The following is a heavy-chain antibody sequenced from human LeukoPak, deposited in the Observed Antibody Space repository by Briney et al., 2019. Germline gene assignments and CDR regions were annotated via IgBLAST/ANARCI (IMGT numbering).Heavy chain of an antibody. Sequence: GASVKVSCKASGYTFTSYWIQWVRQAPGQGLEWMGLINPDGGSTAYAHRFQGRVIMTRDTSTSTAYMDLSSLRSEDTAVYYCARDHGRYCSGGSCYFGGFFEYWGQGTLGTVSS. CDR1: GYTFTSYW. CDR2: INPDGGST. CDR3: ARDHGRYCSGGSCYFGGFFEY. V-gene: IGHV1-46*01. D-gene: IGHD2-15*01. J-gene: IGHJ4*02.